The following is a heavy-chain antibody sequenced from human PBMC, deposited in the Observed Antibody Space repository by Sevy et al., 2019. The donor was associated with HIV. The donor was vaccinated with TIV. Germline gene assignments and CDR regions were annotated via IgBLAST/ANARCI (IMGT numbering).Heavy chain of an antibody. J-gene: IGHJ4*02. CDR2: INPSGGST. CDR1: GYTFSSYD. V-gene: IGHV1-46*01. CDR3: ASSPGGYYDSSGHFDY. Sequence: ASVKVSCKASGYTFSSYDMHWVRQAPGQGLEWMGIINPSGGSTSYAQKFQGRVTMTRDTSTSTVYMELSSLRSEDTAVYYCASSPGGYYDSSGHFDYWGQGTLVTVSS. D-gene: IGHD3-22*01.